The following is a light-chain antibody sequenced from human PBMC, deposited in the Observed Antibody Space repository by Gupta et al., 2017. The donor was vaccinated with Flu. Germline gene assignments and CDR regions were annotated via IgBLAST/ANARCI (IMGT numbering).Light chain of an antibody. Sequence: EIVLTQSPATLSSSPGERATLSCRARQSVSSYLAWYQQKPGQAPRLLIYDASNRATGIPARFSGSGYGTDFTLTISSREPEDFAVYYCQQRSNWPLITFGQGTRVEIK. CDR1: QSVSSY. CDR2: DAS. V-gene: IGKV3-11*01. CDR3: QQRSNWPLIT. J-gene: IGKJ5*01.